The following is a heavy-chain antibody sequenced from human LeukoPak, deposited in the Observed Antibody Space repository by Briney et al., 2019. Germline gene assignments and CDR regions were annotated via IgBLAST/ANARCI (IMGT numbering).Heavy chain of an antibody. CDR1: GFTLRSFA. CDR3: AKTMGAIDHDY. J-gene: IGHJ4*02. V-gene: IGHV3-23*01. CDR2: ISGSVGST. Sequence: GGSLRLSCAASGFTLRSFAMSWVRQSAGKGLEWVSGISGSVGSTYYADSVKGRFTISRDNSKNTLYLQMNSLRAEDTAVYYCAKTMGAIDHDYWGQGTLVTVSS. D-gene: IGHD1-26*01.